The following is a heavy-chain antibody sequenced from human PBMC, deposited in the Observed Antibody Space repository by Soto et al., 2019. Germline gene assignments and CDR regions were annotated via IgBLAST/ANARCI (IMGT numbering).Heavy chain of an antibody. J-gene: IGHJ5*02. V-gene: IGHV4-31*03. CDR3: ARDRWSSSSASNWFDP. D-gene: IGHD6-6*01. Sequence: SETXSLTCTVSGGTISSGGYYWSWIRQHPGKGLEWIGYIYYSGSTYYNPSLKSRVTISVDTSKNQFSLKLSSVTAADTAVYYCARDRWSSSSASNWFDPWGEGTLVTVSS. CDR1: GGTISSGGYY. CDR2: IYYSGST.